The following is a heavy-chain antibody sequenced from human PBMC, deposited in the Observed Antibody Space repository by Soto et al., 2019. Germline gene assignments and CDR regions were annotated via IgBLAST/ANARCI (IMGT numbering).Heavy chain of an antibody. D-gene: IGHD3-3*01. J-gene: IGHJ3*02. V-gene: IGHV1-24*01. CDR2: FDPEDGET. CDR3: ATVGPIFGVVISRYAFDI. CDR1: GYTLTELS. Sequence: ASVKVSCKVSGYTLTELSMHWVRQAPGKGLEWMGGFDPEDGETIYAQKFQGRVTMTEDTSTDTAYMELSSLRSEDTAVYYCATVGPIFGVVISRYAFDIWGQGTMVTVSS.